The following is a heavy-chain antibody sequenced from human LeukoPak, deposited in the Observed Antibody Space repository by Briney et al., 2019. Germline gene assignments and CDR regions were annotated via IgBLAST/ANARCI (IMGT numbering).Heavy chain of an antibody. D-gene: IGHD2-15*01. Sequence: TGGSLRLSCAVSGITLSNYGMSWVRQAPGKGLEWVSAISGSGGDTHYADSVKGRFTISRDNSKNTLYVQMNSLGAEDTAVYYCAKFRSGANDAFDIWGQGTMVTVSS. CDR3: AKFRSGANDAFDI. J-gene: IGHJ3*02. CDR1: GITLSNYG. CDR2: ISGSGGDT. V-gene: IGHV3-23*01.